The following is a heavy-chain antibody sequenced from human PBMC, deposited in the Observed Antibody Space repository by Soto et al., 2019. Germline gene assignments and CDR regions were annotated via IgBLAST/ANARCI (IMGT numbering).Heavy chain of an antibody. V-gene: IGHV1-8*01. CDR1: GYTFTSYD. J-gene: IGHJ5*02. D-gene: IGHD3-3*01. CDR3: ARGGRRRPTIPLFGHWFDP. Sequence: QVQLVQSGAEVKKPGASVKVSCKASGYTFTSYDINWVRQATGQGLEWMGWMNPNSGNTGYAQKFRGRVTMTRNTSISTAYMELSSLRSEDTAVYYCARGGRRRPTIPLFGHWFDPWGQGTLVTVSS. CDR2: MNPNSGNT.